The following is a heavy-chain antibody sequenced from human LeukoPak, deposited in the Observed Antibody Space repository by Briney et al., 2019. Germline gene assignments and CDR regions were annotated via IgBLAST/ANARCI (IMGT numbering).Heavy chain of an antibody. Sequence: PGGSLRLSYAASGLTFIRYDMSWVCQAPGKGLEWVSGISDTGESTYYVDSVKDRFTISSDNSKNTLHLQMNSLRAEDTAVYHCAKERTRTTAYFAYWGQGTLVTVSS. CDR2: ISDTGEST. CDR1: GLTFIRYD. D-gene: IGHD4-17*01. CDR3: AKERTRTTAYFAY. V-gene: IGHV3-23*01. J-gene: IGHJ4*02.